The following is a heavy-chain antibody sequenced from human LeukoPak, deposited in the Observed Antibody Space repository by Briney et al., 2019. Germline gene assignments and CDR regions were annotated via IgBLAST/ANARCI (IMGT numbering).Heavy chain of an antibody. V-gene: IGHV3-7*01. J-gene: IGHJ4*02. CDR1: GFTFSNYW. CDR2: IKQDGSEK. CDR3: ARDRQIAY. Sequence: GGSLRLSCAASGFTFSNYWLTWVRQAPGQGLEWVANIKQDGSEKHYVDSVKGRFTTSRDNAKSSLYLQMNSLRAEDTAVYYCARDRQIAYWGQGTLVTVSS.